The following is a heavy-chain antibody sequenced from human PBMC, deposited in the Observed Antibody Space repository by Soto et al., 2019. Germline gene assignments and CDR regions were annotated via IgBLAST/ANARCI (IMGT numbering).Heavy chain of an antibody. CDR2: KSYGGST. J-gene: IGHJ4*02. CDR3: ATTPGLSPAGSFDC. Sequence: QLQLQESGPGLVKPSETLSLTCTVSSGSIRTPNYYWGWIRQPPGQGLEWIGSKSYGGSTFFNLSLKCPLTLPMDSSKNELSLKLFSVTGGDTAVYCCATTPGLSPAGSFDCWGQGILVTVSS. D-gene: IGHD6-13*01. CDR1: SGSIRTPNYY. V-gene: IGHV4-39*01.